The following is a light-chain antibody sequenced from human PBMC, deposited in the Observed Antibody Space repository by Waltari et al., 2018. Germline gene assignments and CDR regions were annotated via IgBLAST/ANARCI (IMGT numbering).Light chain of an antibody. CDR2: TAS. Sequence: DIQMTQAPSSLSASVGDRVTMTCRASQRICGYLTWFQQQPGRPPKLLIHTASSLQSGVPSRFSGSGSGTHFTLTITSLQPEDFATYFCQQTYSTPYTFGQGTKVDIK. J-gene: IGKJ2*01. V-gene: IGKV1-39*01. CDR3: QQTYSTPYT. CDR1: QRICGY.